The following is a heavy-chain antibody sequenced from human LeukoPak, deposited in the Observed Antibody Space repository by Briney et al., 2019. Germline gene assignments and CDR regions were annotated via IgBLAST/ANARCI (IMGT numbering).Heavy chain of an antibody. CDR3: AKDRHPRFGFGETYHDY. V-gene: IGHV3-9*01. CDR2: ISWNSGSI. D-gene: IGHD3-10*01. Sequence: QTGGSLRLSCAASGFTFDDYAMHWVRQAPGKGLEWVSGISWNSGSIGYADSVKGRFTISRDNAKNSLYLQMNSLRAEDTALYYCAKDRHPRFGFGETYHDYWGQGTLVTVSS. J-gene: IGHJ4*02. CDR1: GFTFDDYA.